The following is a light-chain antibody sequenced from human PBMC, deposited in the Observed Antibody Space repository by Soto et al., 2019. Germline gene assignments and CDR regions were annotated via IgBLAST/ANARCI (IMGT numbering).Light chain of an antibody. J-gene: IGKJ5*01. CDR2: GAS. Sequence: EIVLTQSPGTLSLSPGERATLSCRASQSVSSSYLAWYQQKPGQAPMLLIYGASSRATGIPDRFSGSGSGTDFTLTISRLEPEDFAVYYCQQYGSSQITFGQGTRLEIK. V-gene: IGKV3-20*01. CDR1: QSVSSSY. CDR3: QQYGSSQIT.